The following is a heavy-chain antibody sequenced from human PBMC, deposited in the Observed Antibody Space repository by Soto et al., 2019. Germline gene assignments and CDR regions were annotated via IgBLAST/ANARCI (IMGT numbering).Heavy chain of an antibody. J-gene: IGHJ4*02. CDR1: GGSISSGGYY. CDR2: IYYSGST. Sequence: QVQLQESGPGLVKPSQTLSLTCTVSGGSISSGGYYWSWIRQHPGKGLEWIGYIYYSGSTYYNPSLKSRVTISVDTSKNQFSLKLSSVTAADTAVYYCARENWNPSSSWYFSNWGQGTLVTVSS. CDR3: ARENWNPSSSWYFSN. V-gene: IGHV4-31*03. D-gene: IGHD6-13*01.